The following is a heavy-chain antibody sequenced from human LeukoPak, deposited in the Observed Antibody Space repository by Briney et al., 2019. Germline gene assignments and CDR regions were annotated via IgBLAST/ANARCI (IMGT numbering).Heavy chain of an antibody. Sequence: GGSLRLSCAASGFTFSSYGMHWVRQAPGKGLEWVANIKQDGSEKYYVDSVKGRFTISRDNAKNSLYLQMNSLRAEDTAVYYCARERVAATNHYYYYYGMDVWGQGTTVTVSS. J-gene: IGHJ6*02. D-gene: IGHD2-15*01. V-gene: IGHV3-7*01. CDR1: GFTFSSYG. CDR2: IKQDGSEK. CDR3: ARERVAATNHYYYYYGMDV.